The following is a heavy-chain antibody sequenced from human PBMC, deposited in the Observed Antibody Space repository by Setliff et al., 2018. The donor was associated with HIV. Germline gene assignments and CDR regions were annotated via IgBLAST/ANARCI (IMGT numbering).Heavy chain of an antibody. CDR1: GYTFTGYY. Sequence: ASVKVSCKTSGYTFTGYYVHWVRQAPGQGLEWMGWINPNNGDTNYAQKFQGRVTMTRDTSISTAYMELSSLKSDDTAVYYCARDPGYKSSWYGAFDIWGQGTMVTVSS. CDR2: INPNNGDT. CDR3: ARDPGYKSSWYGAFDI. D-gene: IGHD6-13*01. V-gene: IGHV1-2*02. J-gene: IGHJ3*02.